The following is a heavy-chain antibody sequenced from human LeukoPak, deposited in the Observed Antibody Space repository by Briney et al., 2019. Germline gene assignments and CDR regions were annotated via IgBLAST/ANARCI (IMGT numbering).Heavy chain of an antibody. J-gene: IGHJ3*02. D-gene: IGHD3-10*01. Sequence: PGGSLRLSCAASGFTFSNYGMNWVRQAPGKGLEWVSFTEDSGNYIYYGDSVKGRFTISRDNARNLLFLQMNGLRAEDTAVYYCARGRSITLLRGVAMSDGFDIWGQGAMVAVSS. CDR3: ARGRSITLLRGVAMSDGFDI. CDR1: GFTFSNYG. CDR2: TEDSGNYI. V-gene: IGHV3-21*06.